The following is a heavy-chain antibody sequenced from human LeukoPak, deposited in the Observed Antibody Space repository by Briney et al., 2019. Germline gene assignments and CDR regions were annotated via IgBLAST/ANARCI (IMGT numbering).Heavy chain of an antibody. V-gene: IGHV4-39*07. D-gene: IGHD6-6*01. Sequence: SQTLSLTCTVSGDSISSGDYYWGWIRQPAGKGLEWIGSIYYSGRTYYNPSLKSRVTISVDTSKNQFSLRLSSVTAADTAVYYCARVEYSRQVDYWGQGTLVTVSS. CDR2: IYYSGRT. CDR3: ARVEYSRQVDY. CDR1: GDSISSGDYY. J-gene: IGHJ4*02.